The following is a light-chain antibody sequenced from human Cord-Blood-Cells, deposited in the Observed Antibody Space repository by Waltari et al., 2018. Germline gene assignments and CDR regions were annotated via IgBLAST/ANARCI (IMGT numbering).Light chain of an antibody. V-gene: IGLV2-11*01. CDR1: SSDVGGYNY. Sequence: QSALTQPRSVSGSLGQPVTISCTGTSSDVGGYNYVAWYQQHPGKAPKLMIYDVSKRPSGVPDRFSGSKSGNTASLTISGLQAEDEADYYCCSYAGSYTWVFGGGTKLTVL. CDR3: CSYAGSYTWV. CDR2: DVS. J-gene: IGLJ3*02.